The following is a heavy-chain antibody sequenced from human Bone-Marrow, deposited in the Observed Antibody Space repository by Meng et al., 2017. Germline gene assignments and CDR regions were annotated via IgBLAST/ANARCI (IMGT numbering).Heavy chain of an antibody. D-gene: IGHD3-10*01. Sequence: ASVKVSCKASGFTFTDYFIHWVRQAPGQGLEWMGWINPNTGGTDYAQKFQGRVTMTRDTSISAAYIELSGLRSDDTAVFYCARVEAFGDFGFDYWGQGTLVTVSS. CDR2: INPNTGGT. CDR3: ARVEAFGDFGFDY. CDR1: GFTFTDYF. J-gene: IGHJ4*02. V-gene: IGHV1-2*02.